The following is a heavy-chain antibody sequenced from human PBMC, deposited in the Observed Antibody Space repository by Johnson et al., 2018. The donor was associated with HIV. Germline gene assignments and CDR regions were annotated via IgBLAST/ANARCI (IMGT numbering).Heavy chain of an antibody. D-gene: IGHD3-10*01. CDR2: ISFDGGAI. Sequence: PGGSLRLSCAASGFTVSSNYMSWVRQAPGKGLEWVAVISFDGGAIYYADSVEGRFTISRDNSRDTLSLQMNSLRVEDTALYYCARDRLLWFRELWPHDAFDIWGQGTMVTVSS. V-gene: IGHV3-30-3*01. J-gene: IGHJ3*02. CDR3: ARDRLLWFRELWPHDAFDI. CDR1: GFTVSSNY.